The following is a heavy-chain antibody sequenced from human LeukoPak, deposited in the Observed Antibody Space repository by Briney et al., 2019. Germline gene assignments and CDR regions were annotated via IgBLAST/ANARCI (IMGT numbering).Heavy chain of an antibody. J-gene: IGHJ4*02. CDR3: ARSEHSSSSFDY. V-gene: IGHV3-7*04. CDR2: IKQDGSEK. D-gene: IGHD6-6*01. Sequence: GGSLRLSCTASGFTFRNYWMTWVRQAPGKGLEWVANIKQDGSEKYYVDSVKGRFTISRDNAKNSLYLQLNSLRAGDTAIYYCARSEHSSSSFDYWGQGTLVTVSS. CDR1: GFTFRNYW.